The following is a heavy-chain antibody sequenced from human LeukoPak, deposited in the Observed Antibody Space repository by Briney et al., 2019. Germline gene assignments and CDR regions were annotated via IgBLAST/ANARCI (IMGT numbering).Heavy chain of an antibody. CDR3: ARDTKYSRDGYNYAFDI. CDR1: GGTFSSYA. CDR2: IIPIFGTA. V-gene: IGHV1-69*13. J-gene: IGHJ3*02. D-gene: IGHD5-24*01. Sequence: SVKVSCKASGGTFSSYAISWVRQAPGQGLEWMGGIIPIFGTANYAQKFQGRVTITADESTSTAYMELSSLRSEDTAVYYCARDTKYSRDGYNYAFDIWGQGTMVTVCS.